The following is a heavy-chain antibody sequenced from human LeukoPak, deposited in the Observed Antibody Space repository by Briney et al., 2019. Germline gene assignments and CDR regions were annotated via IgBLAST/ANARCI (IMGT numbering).Heavy chain of an antibody. CDR1: GFPFSRYS. CDR3: AMKAVPRPRLYDAFDF. J-gene: IGHJ3*01. V-gene: IGHV3-30*02. D-gene: IGHD2-2*02. Sequence: PGGSLRLSCAASGFPFSRYSMNWVRQAPGEGPEWVAFIRYDGSNKYYADPVKGRFTISRDNSKNTLYLQMNSLRADDTAVYYCAMKAVPRPRLYDAFDFWGQGTVVTVSS. CDR2: IRYDGSNK.